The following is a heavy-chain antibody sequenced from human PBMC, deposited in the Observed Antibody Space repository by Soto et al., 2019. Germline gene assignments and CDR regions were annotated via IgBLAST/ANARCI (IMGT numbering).Heavy chain of an antibody. CDR2: IKSKTDGGTT. CDR1: GFTFSNAW. V-gene: IGHV3-15*01. CDR3: TTDVHVGYSYGLDDY. D-gene: IGHD5-18*01. Sequence: EVQLVESGGGLVKPGGSLRLSCAASGFTFSNAWMSWVRQAPGKGLEWVGRIKSKTDGGTTDYAAPVKGRFTISRDDSKNTLYLQMNSLKTEDTAVYYCTTDVHVGYSYGLDDYWGQGTLVTVSS. J-gene: IGHJ4*02.